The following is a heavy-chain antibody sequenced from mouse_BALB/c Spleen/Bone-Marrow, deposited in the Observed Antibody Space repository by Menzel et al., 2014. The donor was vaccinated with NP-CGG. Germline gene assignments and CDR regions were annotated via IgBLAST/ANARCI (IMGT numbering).Heavy chain of an antibody. CDR3: ARARGVTTATPYYFDY. CDR1: GFSFSSYA. V-gene: IGHV5-6-5*01. Sequence: EVKVVDSGGGLVKPGGSLKLSCAASGFSFSSYAVSWVRQTPEKRLEWVASISGGGNSYHSDNMKGRFTISRDSARNILYLQMSSLRSEDTAMYYCARARGVTTATPYYFDYWGQGTALTVSS. J-gene: IGHJ2*01. D-gene: IGHD1-2*01. CDR2: ISGGGNS.